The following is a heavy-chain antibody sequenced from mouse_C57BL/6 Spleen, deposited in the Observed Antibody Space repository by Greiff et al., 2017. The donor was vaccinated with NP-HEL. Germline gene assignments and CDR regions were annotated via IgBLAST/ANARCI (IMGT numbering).Heavy chain of an antibody. CDR3: AREGGNYEGFDY. CDR1: GFTFSSYA. Sequence: EVKVVESGGGLVKPGGSLKLSCAASGFTFSSYAMSWVRQTPEKRLEWVATISDGGSYTYYPDNVKGRFTISRDNAKNNLYLQMSHLKSEDTAMYYCAREGGNYEGFDYWGQGTTLTVSS. D-gene: IGHD2-1*01. V-gene: IGHV5-4*01. J-gene: IGHJ2*01. CDR2: ISDGGSYT.